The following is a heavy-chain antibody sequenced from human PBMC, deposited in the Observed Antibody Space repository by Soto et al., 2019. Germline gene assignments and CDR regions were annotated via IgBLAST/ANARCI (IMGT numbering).Heavy chain of an antibody. Sequence: SETLSLTRAVYGGSFSGYYWSWIRQPPGKGLEWIGEINHSGSTNYNPSIKSRVTISEDTSKNQFSLKLSSVTAADTAVYYCARGAARLRPYSSSWYYWGQGTLVTVSS. J-gene: IGHJ4*02. V-gene: IGHV4-34*01. CDR2: INHSGST. CDR3: ARGAARLRPYSSSWYY. CDR1: GGSFSGYY. D-gene: IGHD6-13*01.